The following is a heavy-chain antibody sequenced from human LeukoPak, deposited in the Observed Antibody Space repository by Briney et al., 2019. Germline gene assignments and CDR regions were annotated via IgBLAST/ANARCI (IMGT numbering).Heavy chain of an antibody. D-gene: IGHD1-26*01. CDR3: AREIIMGADWYFDL. CDR1: GGTFSSYA. CDR2: IIHIFGTA. Sequence: GASVKVSCKASGGTFSSYAISWVRQAPGQGLEWMGGIIHIFGTANYAQKFQGRVTITTDESTSTAYMELSSLRSEDTAVYYCAREIIMGADWYFDLWGRGTLVTVSS. V-gene: IGHV1-69*05. J-gene: IGHJ2*01.